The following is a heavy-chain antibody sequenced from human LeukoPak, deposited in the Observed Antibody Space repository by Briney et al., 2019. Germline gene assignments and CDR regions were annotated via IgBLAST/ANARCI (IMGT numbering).Heavy chain of an antibody. CDR2: ISGSDGRT. J-gene: IGHJ4*02. CDR3: AKDRVFRGAFFDY. Sequence: PGGSLRLSCAASGFTFSNYAMNWVRQAPGKGLEWVSAISGSDGRTYYADSVKGRFTITRDNSKNTLYLQMNSLRAEDTAVFYCAKDRVFRGAFFDYWGQGTLVTVSS. V-gene: IGHV3-23*01. D-gene: IGHD3-10*01. CDR1: GFTFSNYA.